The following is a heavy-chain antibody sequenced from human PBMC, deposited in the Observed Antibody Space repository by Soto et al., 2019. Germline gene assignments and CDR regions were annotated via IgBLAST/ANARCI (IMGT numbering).Heavy chain of an antibody. Sequence: EVQLVESGGGLVKPGGSLRLSCAASGFTFSNSIINWVRQALGQGLEWVSSISGSSDFLYYADSVKGRFTISRDTATNSLYLQMNSLRAEDTAVYYCATSTWYAFDIWGQGTMVTVSS. J-gene: IGHJ3*02. CDR2: ISGSSDFL. D-gene: IGHD6-13*01. CDR3: ATSTWYAFDI. CDR1: GFTFSNSI. V-gene: IGHV3-21*01.